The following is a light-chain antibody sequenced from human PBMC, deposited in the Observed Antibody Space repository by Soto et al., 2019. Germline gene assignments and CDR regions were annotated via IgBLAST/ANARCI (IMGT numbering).Light chain of an antibody. CDR2: AAS. CDR1: QGIRYD. J-gene: IGKJ1*01. Sequence: AIPITQSPSFLSASVGGRVTITCRASQGIRYDLGWYQQKPGKAPKLLIYAASSLQSGVPSRFSGSGSGTDFTLTISSLQPEDFATYYCLHDYTYPQTFGQGTKVDIK. V-gene: IGKV1-6*01. CDR3: LHDYTYPQT.